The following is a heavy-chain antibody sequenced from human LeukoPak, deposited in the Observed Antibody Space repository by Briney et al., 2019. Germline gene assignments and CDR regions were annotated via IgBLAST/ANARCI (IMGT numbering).Heavy chain of an antibody. Sequence: SETLSLTCTVSGGSISSGGYYWSWIRQHPGKGLEWIGYIYYSGSTYYNPSLKSRVTISVDTSKNQFSPKLSSVTAADTAVYYCARGALYYGSGSYNFDPWGQGTLVTVSS. CDR3: ARGALYYGSGSYNFDP. J-gene: IGHJ5*02. D-gene: IGHD3-10*01. CDR1: GGSISSGGYY. V-gene: IGHV4-31*03. CDR2: IYYSGST.